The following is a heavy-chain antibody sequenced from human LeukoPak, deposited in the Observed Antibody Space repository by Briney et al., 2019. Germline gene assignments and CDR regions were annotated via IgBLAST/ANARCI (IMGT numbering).Heavy chain of an antibody. CDR3: ARGSPRLYCGGDCYKKLFDP. D-gene: IGHD2-21*02. J-gene: IGHJ5*02. V-gene: IGHV7-4-1*02. CDR1: GYTFTSYA. CDR2: INTNTGNP. Sequence: GASVKVSCKASGYTFTSYAMNWVRQAPGQGLEWMGWINTNTGNPTYAQGFTGRFVFSLDTSVSTAYLQISSLKAEDTAVYYCARGSPRLYCGGDCYKKLFDPWGQGTLVTVSS.